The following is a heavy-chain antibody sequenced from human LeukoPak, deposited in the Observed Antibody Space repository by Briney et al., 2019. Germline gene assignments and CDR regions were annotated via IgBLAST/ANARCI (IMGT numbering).Heavy chain of an antibody. Sequence: GGSPRLSCAASGFTFRSYGMHWVRQAPGKGLEYVSAISSNWGRTYYANSVRGRFTITRDNSRNTLYLQMGSLRAEDMAVYYCATYYYDSGGFHFHHWGQGTLVTVSS. V-gene: IGHV3-64*01. CDR3: ATYYYDSGGFHFHH. J-gene: IGHJ1*01. CDR2: ISSNWGRT. D-gene: IGHD3-22*01. CDR1: GFTFRSYG.